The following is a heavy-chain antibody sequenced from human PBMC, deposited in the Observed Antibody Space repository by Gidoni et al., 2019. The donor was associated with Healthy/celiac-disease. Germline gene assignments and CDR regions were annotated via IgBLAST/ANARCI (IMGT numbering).Heavy chain of an antibody. D-gene: IGHD6-19*01. CDR3: ARDPHSSGWYTY. CDR1: GGTFSSYA. CDR2: IIPILGIA. Sequence: QVQLVQSGAEVKKPGSSVQVSCKASGGTFSSYAISWVRQAPGQGLEWMGRIIPILGIANYAQKFQGRVTITADKSTSTAYMELSSLRSEDTAVYYCARDPHSSGWYTYWGQGTLVTVSS. J-gene: IGHJ4*02. V-gene: IGHV1-69*04.